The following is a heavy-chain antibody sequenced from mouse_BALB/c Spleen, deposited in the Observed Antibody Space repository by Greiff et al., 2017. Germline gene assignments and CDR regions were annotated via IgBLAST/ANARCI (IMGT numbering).Heavy chain of an antibody. CDR3: ARYSYGYGNYYAMDY. Sequence: EVQLHQSGAELVKPGASVKLSCTASGFNIKDTYMHWVKQRPEQGLEWIGRIDPANGNTKYDPKFQGKATITADTSSNTAYLQLSSLTSEDTAVYYCARYSYGYGNYYAMDYWGQGTSVTVSS. V-gene: IGHV14-3*02. CDR1: GFNIKDTY. CDR2: IDPANGNT. J-gene: IGHJ4*01. D-gene: IGHD2-2*01.